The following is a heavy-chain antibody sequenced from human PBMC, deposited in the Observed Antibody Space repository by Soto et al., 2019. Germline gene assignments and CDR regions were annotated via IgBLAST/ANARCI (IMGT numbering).Heavy chain of an antibody. CDR1: RLTFSSYA. D-gene: IGHD2-2*01. V-gene: IGHV3-48*02. J-gene: IGHJ4*02. CDR3: AKDTVVVPALFDY. Sequence: PGGSLRLSCAASRLTFSSYAMSWVRQAPGKGLEWVSYISISSITIYYADSVKGRFTISRDNAKNSLYLQMNSLRDEDTAVYYCAKDTVVVPALFDYWGQGTLVTVSS. CDR2: ISISSITI.